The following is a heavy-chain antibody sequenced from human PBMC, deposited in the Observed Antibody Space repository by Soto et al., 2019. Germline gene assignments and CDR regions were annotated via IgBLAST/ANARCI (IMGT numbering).Heavy chain of an antibody. CDR1: GFTFSSYE. Sequence: GGSLRLSCAASGFTFSSYEMNWVRQAPGKGLEWVSYISSSGSTIYYADSVKGRFTISRDNAKNSLYLQMNSLRAEDTAVYYSAREVPATALDYWGQGTLVTVSS. D-gene: IGHD2-2*01. CDR3: AREVPATALDY. V-gene: IGHV3-48*03. CDR2: ISSSGSTI. J-gene: IGHJ4*02.